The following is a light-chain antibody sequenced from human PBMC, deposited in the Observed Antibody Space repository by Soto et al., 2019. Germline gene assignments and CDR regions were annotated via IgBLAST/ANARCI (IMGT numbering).Light chain of an antibody. V-gene: IGKV1-33*01. CDR3: QHYDNVPLT. Sequence: DIQMTQSPSSLSASVGDRVTITCQASQDIRNYLNWYQQKPGKAPKLLIYDASNLETGVPSRFSGSGSGTDFTFTISSLQSEDIATYYCQHYDNVPLTFGPGTKVDIK. J-gene: IGKJ3*01. CDR1: QDIRNY. CDR2: DAS.